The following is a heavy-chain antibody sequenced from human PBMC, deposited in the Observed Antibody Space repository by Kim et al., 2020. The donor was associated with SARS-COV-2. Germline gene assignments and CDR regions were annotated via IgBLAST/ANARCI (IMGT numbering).Heavy chain of an antibody. D-gene: IGHD3-3*01. Sequence: KTRVTMSVDTSKNQFSLKLSSVTAADTAVYYCARLCEATIFGVVPSYFDYWGQGTLVTVSS. J-gene: IGHJ4*02. CDR3: ARLCEATIFGVVPSYFDY. V-gene: IGHV4-39*01.